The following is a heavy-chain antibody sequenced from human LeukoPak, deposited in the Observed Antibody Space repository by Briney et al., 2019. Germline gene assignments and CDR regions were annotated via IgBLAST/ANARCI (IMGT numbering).Heavy chain of an antibody. D-gene: IGHD3-10*01. CDR3: ARRYVGGFDY. CDR2: INPNSGGT. J-gene: IGHJ4*02. Sequence: ASVKVSCKASGYTFTGYYLHWVRQAPGQGLEWMGWINPNSGGTRYAQKFQGRVTMTRDTSIITAYMELSRLRSDDTAVYYCARRYVGGFDYWGQGTLVTVSS. CDR1: GYTFTGYY. V-gene: IGHV1-2*02.